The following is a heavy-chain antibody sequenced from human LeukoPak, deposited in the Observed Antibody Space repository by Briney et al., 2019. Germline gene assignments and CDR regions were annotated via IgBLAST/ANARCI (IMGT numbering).Heavy chain of an antibody. D-gene: IGHD3-22*01. CDR1: GFTFSSYA. CDR3: AKDHYDSSGYYTTGTTTFDY. V-gene: IGHV3-23*01. J-gene: IGHJ4*02. Sequence: PGGSLRLSCAASGFTFSSYAMSWVRQAPGKGLEWVSAISGSGGSTYYADSVKGRFTISRDNSKNTLYLQMNSLRAEDTAVYYCAKDHYDSSGYYTTGTTTFDYWGQGTLVTVSS. CDR2: ISGSGGST.